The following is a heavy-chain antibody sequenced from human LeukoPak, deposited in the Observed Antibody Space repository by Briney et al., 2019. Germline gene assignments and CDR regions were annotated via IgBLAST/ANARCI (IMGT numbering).Heavy chain of an antibody. Sequence: ASVKVSCKASGGTFSSYAISWVRQAPGQGLEWMGWINPNSGGTNYAQKFQGRVTMTRDTSISTAYMELSRLRSDDTAVYYCARDLVRGDCSSTSCHIYWFDPWGQGTLVTVSS. J-gene: IGHJ5*02. CDR3: ARDLVRGDCSSTSCHIYWFDP. D-gene: IGHD2-2*02. CDR1: GGTFSSYA. CDR2: INPNSGGT. V-gene: IGHV1-2*02.